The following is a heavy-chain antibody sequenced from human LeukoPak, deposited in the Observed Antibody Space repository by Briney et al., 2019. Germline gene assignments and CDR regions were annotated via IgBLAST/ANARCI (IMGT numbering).Heavy chain of an antibody. D-gene: IGHD3-22*01. CDR1: GGSISSSSYY. V-gene: IGHV4-39*01. Sequence: SETLSLTCTVSGGSISSSSYYWGWIRQPPGKGLEWIGSIYYSGGTYYNPSLKSRVTISVDTSKNQFSLKLSSVTAADTAVYYCARRVVITALGSAWFDPWGQGTLVTVSS. CDR3: ARRVVITALGSAWFDP. J-gene: IGHJ5*02. CDR2: IYYSGGT.